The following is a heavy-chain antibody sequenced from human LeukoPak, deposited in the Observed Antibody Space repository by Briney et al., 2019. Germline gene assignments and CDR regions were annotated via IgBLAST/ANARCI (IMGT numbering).Heavy chain of an antibody. CDR1: GFTFRNHG. CDR2: IIGTGDST. D-gene: IGHD5/OR15-5a*01. Sequence: VGSLRLSCAASGFTFRNHGVSRVRQAPGKGLGWVSRIIGTGDSTFYADPVKGRFTISRDNSRNTLYLKVNSLRVDDSAVYYCASLYNVYGDYWGQGALVSVAS. V-gene: IGHV3-23*01. CDR3: ASLYNVYGDY. J-gene: IGHJ4*02.